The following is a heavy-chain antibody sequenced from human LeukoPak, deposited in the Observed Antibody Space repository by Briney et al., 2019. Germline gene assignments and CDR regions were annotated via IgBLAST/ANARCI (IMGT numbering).Heavy chain of an antibody. CDR3: ASRGYTVTTPLDY. D-gene: IGHD4-17*01. Sequence: GGSLRLSCAASGFTFSNYVMSWVRQAPGKGLEWVSDISGSGGSTYYADSVKGRFTISRDNSKNTLYLQMNRLRAEDTAVYYCASRGYTVTTPLDYWGQGTLVTVSS. CDR1: GFTFSNYV. V-gene: IGHV3-23*01. CDR2: ISGSGGST. J-gene: IGHJ4*02.